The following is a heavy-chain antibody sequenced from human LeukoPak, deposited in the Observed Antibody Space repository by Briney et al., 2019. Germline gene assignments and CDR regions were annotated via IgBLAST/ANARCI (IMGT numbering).Heavy chain of an antibody. J-gene: IGHJ4*02. Sequence: GGSLRLSCAASGFTFSAYAMAWVRQAPGKGLQCISHITTGGSSTFYADSVKGRFTLSRDNAKNSLYLQMNSLRAEDAAVYYCARVRYDSGWYDYWGQGAQVIVSS. CDR2: ITTGGSST. CDR1: GFTFSAYA. V-gene: IGHV3-48*04. CDR3: ARVRYDSGWYDY. D-gene: IGHD6-19*01.